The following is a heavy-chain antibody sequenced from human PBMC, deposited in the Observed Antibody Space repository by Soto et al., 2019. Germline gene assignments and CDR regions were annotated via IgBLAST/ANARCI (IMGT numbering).Heavy chain of an antibody. J-gene: IGHJ3*02. CDR2: ISYDGSNK. Sequence: GGSLRLSCAASGFTFSSYGMHWVRQAPGKGLERVAVISYDGSNKFYADSVKGRFTISRDNSKNTLYLQMNSLRAEDTAVYYCATNYGSGSYGVFDIWGQGTMVTVSS. CDR3: ATNYGSGSYGVFDI. CDR1: GFTFSSYG. V-gene: IGHV3-30*03. D-gene: IGHD3-10*01.